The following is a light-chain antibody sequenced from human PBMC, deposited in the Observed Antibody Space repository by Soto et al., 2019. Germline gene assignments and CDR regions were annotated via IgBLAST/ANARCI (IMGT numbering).Light chain of an antibody. Sequence: QSALTQPPSASGSPGQSVAISCTGTSSDGWGYNYVSWYQQQPGKAPKLMIYEVTKRPSGVPDRFSGSKSGNTASLTVSGLQAEDEADYYCSAYGGKNNLVFGGGTKLTVL. CDR3: SAYGGKNNLV. V-gene: IGLV2-8*01. J-gene: IGLJ2*01. CDR2: EVT. CDR1: SSDGWGYNY.